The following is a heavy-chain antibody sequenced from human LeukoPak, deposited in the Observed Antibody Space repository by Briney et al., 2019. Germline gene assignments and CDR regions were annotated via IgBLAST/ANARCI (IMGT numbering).Heavy chain of an antibody. CDR3: ARNMALDY. CDR2: INPGSGNT. V-gene: IGHV1-8*01. D-gene: IGHD2/OR15-2a*01. Sequence: ASVKVSCKAPGYTFTSYDINWVRQATGQGLEWMGRINPGSGNTDYAQKFQGRIIMTKDTSISTVYMELSSLRSEDAAIYYCARNMALDYWGQGSLVTVSS. J-gene: IGHJ4*02. CDR1: GYTFTSYD.